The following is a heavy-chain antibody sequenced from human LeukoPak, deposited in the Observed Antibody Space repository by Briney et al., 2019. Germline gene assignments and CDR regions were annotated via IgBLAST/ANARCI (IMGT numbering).Heavy chain of an antibody. CDR3: ASDSGSSDYAY. CDR1: GFSVSSDY. V-gene: IGHV3-66*01. J-gene: IGHJ4*02. CDR2: IYSDGST. D-gene: IGHD4-17*01. Sequence: GGSLRLSCVGSGFSVSSDYMSWVRQAPGRGLEWVSIIYSDGSTYYANSVKGRFSIYRDSSKNTLYLQMNSLRGDDTAIYYCASDSGSSDYAYWGQGTQVTVSS.